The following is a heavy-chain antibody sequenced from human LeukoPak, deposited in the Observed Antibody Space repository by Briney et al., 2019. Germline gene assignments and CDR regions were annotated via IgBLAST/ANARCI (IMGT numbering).Heavy chain of an antibody. Sequence: ASVKVSCKASGYTFTSYGISWVRQAPGQGLEWMGWISAYNGNTNYAQKLQGRVTMTTDTSTSTAYMELRSLRSDDTAVYYCARPPAGDSGSYSYDYWGQGTLVTVSS. V-gene: IGHV1-18*01. J-gene: IGHJ4*02. CDR1: GYTFTSYG. CDR2: ISAYNGNT. D-gene: IGHD3-10*01. CDR3: ARPPAGDSGSYSYDY.